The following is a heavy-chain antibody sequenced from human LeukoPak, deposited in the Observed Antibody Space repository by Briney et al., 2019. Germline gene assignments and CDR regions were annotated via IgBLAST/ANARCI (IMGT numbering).Heavy chain of an antibody. CDR3: ARDQGYCTSTSCYSVGGYFDY. J-gene: IGHJ4*02. CDR1: GFTFSSYN. Sequence: PGGSLRLSCAASGFTFSSYNMHWVRQAPGKGLEWVSYISSSSSTIYYADSVKGRFTISRDNSKNALYLQMNSLRAEDAAVYYCARDQGYCTSTSCYSVGGYFDYWGQGALVTVSS. D-gene: IGHD2-2*01. V-gene: IGHV3-48*01. CDR2: ISSSSSTI.